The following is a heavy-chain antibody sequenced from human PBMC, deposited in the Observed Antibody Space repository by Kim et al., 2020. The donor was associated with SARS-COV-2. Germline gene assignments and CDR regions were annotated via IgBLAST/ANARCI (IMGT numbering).Heavy chain of an antibody. J-gene: IGHJ4*02. D-gene: IGHD3-10*01. CDR1: GYTFTSYG. CDR3: ARDYDRGHDIYYGSGSYSDY. V-gene: IGHV1-18*04. Sequence: ASVKVSCKASGYTFTSYGISWVRQAPGQGLEWMGWISAYNGNTNYAQKLQGRVTMTTDTSTSTAYMELRSLRSDDTAVYYCARDYDRGHDIYYGSGSYSDYWGQGTLVTVSS. CDR2: ISAYNGNT.